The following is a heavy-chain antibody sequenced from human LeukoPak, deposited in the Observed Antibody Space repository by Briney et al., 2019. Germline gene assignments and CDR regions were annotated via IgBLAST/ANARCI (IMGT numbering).Heavy chain of an antibody. V-gene: IGHV3-23*01. Sequence: GGSLRLSCEVSGFTFSHYGMSWVRQAPGKGPEWVAGFNGRGDSTYYAESVRGRFTISRDTSKNTLYLQMNSLRAEDTAVYYCARAQGRYYDILSSGMDVWGQGTTVTVSS. CDR2: FNGRGDST. J-gene: IGHJ6*02. D-gene: IGHD3-9*01. CDR3: ARAQGRYYDILSSGMDV. CDR1: GFTFSHYG.